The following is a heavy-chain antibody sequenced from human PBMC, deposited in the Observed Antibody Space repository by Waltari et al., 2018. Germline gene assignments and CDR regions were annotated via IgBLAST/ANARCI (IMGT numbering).Heavy chain of an antibody. D-gene: IGHD3-22*01. Sequence: QVQLQESGPGLVKHSETLSLTCAVSGYSISSGYYWGWIRQPPGKGLEWIGSIYHSGSTYYNPSLKSRVTISVDTSKNQFSLKLSSVTAADTAVYYCARVDYYDSSAHDYWGQGTLVTVSS. CDR1: GYSISSGYY. V-gene: IGHV4-38-2*01. CDR3: ARVDYYDSSAHDY. CDR2: IYHSGST. J-gene: IGHJ4*02.